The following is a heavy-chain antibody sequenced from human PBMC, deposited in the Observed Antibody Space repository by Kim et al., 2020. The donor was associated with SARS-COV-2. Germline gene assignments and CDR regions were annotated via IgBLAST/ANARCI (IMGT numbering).Heavy chain of an antibody. CDR2: IRPRDGAT. CDR1: GYRFTGHH. Sequence: ASVKVSCRTSGYRFTGHHMHWMRQAPGQGLEWMGWIRPRDGATNYAQKFQGRLTVTRDTSTNTAYMELTGLTSDDTAVYYCARAFYDAADHWGQGTLVTVS. D-gene: IGHD5-12*01. V-gene: IGHV1-2*02. J-gene: IGHJ4*02. CDR3: ARAFYDAADH.